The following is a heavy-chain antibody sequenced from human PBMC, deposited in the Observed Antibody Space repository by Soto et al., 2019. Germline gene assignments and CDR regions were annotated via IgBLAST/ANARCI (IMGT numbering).Heavy chain of an antibody. V-gene: IGHV5-10-1*01. CDR3: AKAIYDSYGMDV. Sequence: PGESLKISCKGSGYSFTSYWISWVRQMPGKGLEWMGRIDPSDSYTNYSPSFQGHVTISADKSISTAYLQWSSLKASDTAVYYCAKAIYDSYGMDVWGQGTTVTVSS. D-gene: IGHD3-3*01. CDR2: IDPSDSYT. CDR1: GYSFTSYW. J-gene: IGHJ6*02.